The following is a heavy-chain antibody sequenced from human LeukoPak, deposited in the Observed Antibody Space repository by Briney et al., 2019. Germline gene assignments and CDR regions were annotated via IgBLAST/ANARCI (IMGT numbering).Heavy chain of an antibody. CDR2: ISYDGSNK. D-gene: IGHD1-7*01. V-gene: IGHV3-30*04. CDR1: GFTFSSYA. J-gene: IGHJ5*02. Sequence: QAGRSLRLSCAASGFTFSSYAMHWVRQAPGKGLEWVAVISYDGSNKYYADSVKGRFTISRDNSKNTLYLQMNSLRAEDTAVYYCARENWNYDLWFDPWGQGTLVTVSS. CDR3: ARENWNYDLWFDP.